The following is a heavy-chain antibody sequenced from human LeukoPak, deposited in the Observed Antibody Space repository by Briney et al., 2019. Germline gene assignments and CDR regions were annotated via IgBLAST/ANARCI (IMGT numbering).Heavy chain of an antibody. D-gene: IGHD6-19*01. J-gene: IGHJ4*02. Sequence: ASVKVSCKASGYTFTSYYMHWVRQAPGQGLEWMGIFNPSGGSTSYAQKFQGRVTMTRDTSTSTVYMELSSLRSEDTAVYYCVRGLEQWLVLGTFDYWGQGTLVTVSS. CDR2: FNPSGGST. CDR1: GYTFTSYY. V-gene: IGHV1-46*01. CDR3: VRGLEQWLVLGTFDY.